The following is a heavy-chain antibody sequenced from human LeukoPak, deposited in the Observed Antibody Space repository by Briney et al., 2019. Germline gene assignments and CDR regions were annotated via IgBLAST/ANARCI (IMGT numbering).Heavy chain of an antibody. CDR3: ARGRDGYNPGD. CDR1: GGSFSGYY. J-gene: IGHJ4*02. Sequence: SETLSLTCAVYGGSFSGYYWSWIRQPPGKGLEWIGEINHSGSTNYNPSLKSRVTISVDASKNQFSLKLSSVTAADTAVYYCARGRDGYNPGDWGQGTLVTVSS. V-gene: IGHV4-34*01. D-gene: IGHD5-24*01. CDR2: INHSGST.